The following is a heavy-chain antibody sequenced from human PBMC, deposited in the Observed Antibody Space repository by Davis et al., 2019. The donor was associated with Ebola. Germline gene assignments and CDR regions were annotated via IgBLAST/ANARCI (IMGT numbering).Heavy chain of an antibody. CDR3: ARGRRRQQLVLFSYYYYGMDV. V-gene: IGHV4-34*01. D-gene: IGHD6-13*01. CDR2: INHSGST. Sequence: SETLSLTCAVYGGSFSGYYWSWIRQPPGKGLEWIGEINHSGSTNYNPSLKSRVTISGDTSKNQFSLKLSSVTAADTAVYYCARGRRRQQLVLFSYYYYGMDVWGQGTTVTVSS. J-gene: IGHJ6*02. CDR1: GGSFSGYY.